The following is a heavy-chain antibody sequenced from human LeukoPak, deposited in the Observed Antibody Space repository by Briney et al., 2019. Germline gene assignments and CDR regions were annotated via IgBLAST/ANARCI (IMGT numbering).Heavy chain of an antibody. D-gene: IGHD2-15*01. CDR3: ARGRYCSADICSGGDAFDI. J-gene: IGHJ3*02. Sequence: SETLSLTCTVSGGSINNYYWSWIRQPAGKGLEWIGRIYTRGSTNYSPSLKSRVTMSVDTSKNQFSLKLSTLTAADTAVYYCARGRYCSADICSGGDAFDIWGQGTMVSVSS. CDR2: IYTRGST. CDR1: GGSINNYY. V-gene: IGHV4-4*07.